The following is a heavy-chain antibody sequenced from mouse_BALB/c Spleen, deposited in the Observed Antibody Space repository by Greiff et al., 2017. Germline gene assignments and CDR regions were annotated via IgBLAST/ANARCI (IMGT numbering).Heavy chain of an antibody. CDR1: GFSLTSYG. D-gene: IGHD1-1*01. CDR3: ASPYGSKDYYAMDY. CDR2: IWAGGST. V-gene: IGHV2-9*02. Sequence: VKLEESGPGLVAPSQSLSITCTVSGFSLTSYGVHWVRQPPGKGLEWLGVIWAGGSTNYNSALMSRLSISKDNSKSQVFLKMNSLQTDDTAMYYCASPYGSKDYYAMDYWGQGTSVTVSS. J-gene: IGHJ4*01.